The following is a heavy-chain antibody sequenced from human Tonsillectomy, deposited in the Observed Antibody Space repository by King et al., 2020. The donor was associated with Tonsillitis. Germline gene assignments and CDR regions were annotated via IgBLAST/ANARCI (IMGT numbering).Heavy chain of an antibody. J-gene: IGHJ6*02. V-gene: IGHV3-21*01. D-gene: IGHD3-3*01. CDR3: ASDSFDYFYGMDV. CDR1: GFTFSSYN. Sequence: EVQLVESGGGLVKPGGSLRLSCAASGFTFSSYNMNWVRQAPGKGLEWVSSISSSSTYIYYADSVRGRFTISRDSANNSLYLQMNSLRAEDTAVYYCASDSFDYFYGMDVWGQGTTVTVSS. CDR2: ISSSSTYI.